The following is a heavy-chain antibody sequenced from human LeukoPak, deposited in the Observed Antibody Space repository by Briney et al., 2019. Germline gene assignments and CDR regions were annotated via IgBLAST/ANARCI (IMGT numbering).Heavy chain of an antibody. Sequence: GASVKVSCKASGYTFTGYYMHWVRQAPGQGLEWMGWINPNSGGTNYAQKLQGRVTMTTDTSTSTAYMELRSLRSDDTAVYYCARAPRGVPAALGLDYWGQGTLVTVSS. D-gene: IGHD2-2*01. V-gene: IGHV1-2*02. J-gene: IGHJ4*02. CDR2: INPNSGGT. CDR1: GYTFTGYY. CDR3: ARAPRGVPAALGLDY.